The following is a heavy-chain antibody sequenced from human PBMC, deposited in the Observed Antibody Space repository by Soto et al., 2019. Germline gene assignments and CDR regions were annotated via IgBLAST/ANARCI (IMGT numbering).Heavy chain of an antibody. J-gene: IGHJ3*02. CDR2: MNPNSGNT. CDR3: AIFRPGWDNAVDI. D-gene: IGHD6-19*01. V-gene: IGHV1-8*01. CDR1: GYTFTSYD. Sequence: QVQLVQSGAEVKKPGASVKVSCKASGYTFTSYDINWVRQATGQGLEWMGWMNPNSGNTGYAQKFQGSVTMTRNKSISTAYMELSSLRSEDTAVYYGAIFRPGWDNAVDIWGQGTIVTVA.